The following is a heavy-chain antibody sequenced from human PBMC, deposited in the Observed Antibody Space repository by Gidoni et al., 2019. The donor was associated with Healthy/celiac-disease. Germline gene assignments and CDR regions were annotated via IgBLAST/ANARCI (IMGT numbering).Heavy chain of an antibody. CDR3: TSGPGYCSSTSCSI. D-gene: IGHD2-2*01. CDR1: GLTFSGSA. J-gene: IGHJ4*02. Sequence: EVQLVESGGGLVQPGGSLKLSCAASGLTFSGSAMHWVRQASGKGLEWVGRIRSKANSYATAYAASVKGRFTISRDDSKNTAYLQMNSLKTEDTAVYYCTSGPGYCSSTSCSIWGQGTLVTVSS. CDR2: IRSKANSYAT. V-gene: IGHV3-73*02.